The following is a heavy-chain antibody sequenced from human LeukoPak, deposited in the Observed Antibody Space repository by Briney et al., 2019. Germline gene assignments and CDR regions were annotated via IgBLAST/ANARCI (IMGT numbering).Heavy chain of an antibody. CDR2: INHSGST. D-gene: IGHD3-22*01. V-gene: IGHV4-34*01. Sequence: SETLSLTCAVYGGSFSGYYWSWIRQPPGKGLEWIGEINHSGSTNYNPSLKSRVTISVDTSKNQFSLKLSSVTAADTAVYYCARAPYYYDSSGYYSTAAGAFGIWGQGTMVTVSS. CDR1: GGSFSGYY. J-gene: IGHJ3*02. CDR3: ARAPYYYDSSGYYSTAAGAFGI.